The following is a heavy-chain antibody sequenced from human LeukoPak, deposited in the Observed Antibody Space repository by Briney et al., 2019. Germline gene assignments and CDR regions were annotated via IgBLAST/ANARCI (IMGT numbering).Heavy chain of an antibody. CDR2: ISGSGGST. Sequence: GGSLRLSCAASGFTFSSYAMSWVRQAPGKGLELVSAISGSGGSTYYADSVKGRFTISRDNSKNTLYLQMNSLRAEDTAVYYCAKYLLLTTSYDILTGFDYWGQGTLVTVSS. D-gene: IGHD3-9*01. V-gene: IGHV3-23*01. CDR3: AKYLLLTTSYDILTGFDY. CDR1: GFTFSSYA. J-gene: IGHJ4*02.